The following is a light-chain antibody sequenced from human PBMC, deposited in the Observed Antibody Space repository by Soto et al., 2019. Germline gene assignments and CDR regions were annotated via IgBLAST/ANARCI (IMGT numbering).Light chain of an antibody. V-gene: IGKV1-5*03. CDR3: QQFSTDSPA. CDR2: KAS. Sequence: DIQMTQSPSTLSASVGDRVTITCRASQSIGAWLAWYQQKPGKAPKLLIYKASSLESGVPSRFSGSGSGTEFTLTISSLQPDDFATYYCQQFSTDSPAFGQGTKVEI. CDR1: QSIGAW. J-gene: IGKJ1*01.